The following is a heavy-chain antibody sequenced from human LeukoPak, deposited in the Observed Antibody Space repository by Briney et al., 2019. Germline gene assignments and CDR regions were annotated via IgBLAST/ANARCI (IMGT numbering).Heavy chain of an antibody. CDR3: ARGKVSSGIQVWLPSY. D-gene: IGHD5-18*01. J-gene: IGHJ4*02. Sequence: GASVKVSCKASGYTFTGYYMHWVRQAPGQGLEWMGWINPNSGGTNYAQKFQGRVTMTRDTSIGTAYMELSRLRSDDTAVYYCARGKVSSGIQVWLPSYWGQGTLVTVSS. CDR1: GYTFTGYY. V-gene: IGHV1-2*02. CDR2: INPNSGGT.